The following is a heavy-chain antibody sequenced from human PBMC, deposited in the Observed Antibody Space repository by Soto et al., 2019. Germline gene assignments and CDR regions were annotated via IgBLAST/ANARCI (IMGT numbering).Heavy chain of an antibody. Sequence: SETLSLTCAVYGGSFGHFYWTWIRQSPERGPEWIGEMNQSGSTNYNPSLKSRVAISVDTSKNQFSLKLSSVTAADTAVYYCAGRYELHAFDIWGQGTMVT. J-gene: IGHJ3*02. CDR3: AGRYELHAFDI. V-gene: IGHV4-34*01. D-gene: IGHD1-20*01. CDR1: GGSFGHFY. CDR2: MNQSGST.